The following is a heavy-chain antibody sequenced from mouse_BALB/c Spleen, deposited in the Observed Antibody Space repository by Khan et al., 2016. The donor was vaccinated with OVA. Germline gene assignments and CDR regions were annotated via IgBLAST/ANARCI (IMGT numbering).Heavy chain of an antibody. CDR2: INSDGIYT. D-gene: IGHD1-1*01. CDR3: ARHNYGPFAY. Sequence: EVELVESGGGLVKPGGSLKLSCAASGFTFSTYAMSWVRQTPEKRLEWVATINSDGIYTYYPDSVKGRFTISRDDAKDTLYLHMSSLRSEDAAMYYCARHNYGPFAYWGQGTLVTVSA. CDR1: GFTFSTYA. V-gene: IGHV5-9-3*01. J-gene: IGHJ3*01.